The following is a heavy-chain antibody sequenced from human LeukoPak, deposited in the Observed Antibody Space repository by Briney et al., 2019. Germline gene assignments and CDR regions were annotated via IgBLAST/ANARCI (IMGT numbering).Heavy chain of an antibody. J-gene: IGHJ4*02. CDR2: ISSSSSTI. D-gene: IGHD3-9*01. CDR1: GFTFSSYS. Sequence: GGSLRLSCAASGFTFSSYSMNWARQAPGKGLEWVSYISSSSSTIYYADSVKGRFTISRDNAKNSLYLQMNSLRAEDTAVYYCARDGVRYFDWFGTYDYDYWGQGTLVTVSS. CDR3: ARDGVRYFDWFGTYDYDY. V-gene: IGHV3-48*01.